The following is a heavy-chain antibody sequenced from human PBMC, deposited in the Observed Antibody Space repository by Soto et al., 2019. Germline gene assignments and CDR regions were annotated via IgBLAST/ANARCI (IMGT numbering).Heavy chain of an antibody. CDR2: IVPMFGTT. Sequence: QVQLVQSGAEMKKPGSSVKVSCKASGGTFNNYAISWVRQAPGQGLEWMGVIVPMFGTTDYAQKFQGRVTITADGSTSTAYMELSSLRSEDSAVYYCAELGERSWFDPWGQGSLVTVSS. J-gene: IGHJ5*02. V-gene: IGHV1-69*01. CDR1: GGTFNNYA. CDR3: AELGERSWFDP. D-gene: IGHD3-3*02.